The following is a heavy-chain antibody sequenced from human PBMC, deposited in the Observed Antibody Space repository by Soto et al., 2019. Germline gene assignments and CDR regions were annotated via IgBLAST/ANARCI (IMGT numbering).Heavy chain of an antibody. D-gene: IGHD2-15*01. Sequence: ASVKVSCKASGYTFTIYGISCVVQSPLQWLDWMGWISAYNGNTNYAQKLQGRVTMTTDTSTSTAYMELRSLRSDDTAVYYCARDENERYCSGGSCYSGWFDPWGQGTLVTVSS. CDR1: GYTFTIYG. V-gene: IGHV1-18*04. J-gene: IGHJ5*02. CDR2: ISAYNGNT. CDR3: ARDENERYCSGGSCYSGWFDP.